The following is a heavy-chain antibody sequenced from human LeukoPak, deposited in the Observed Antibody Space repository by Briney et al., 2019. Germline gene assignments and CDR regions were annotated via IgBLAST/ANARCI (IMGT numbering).Heavy chain of an antibody. D-gene: IGHD3-22*01. CDR2: IYHSGST. J-gene: IGHJ4*02. Sequence: PSQTLSLTCAVSGGSISSSNWWSWVRQPPGKGLEWIGEIYHSGSTNYNPSLKSRVTISVDKSKNQFSLKLSSVTAADTAVYYCARSLGYYYDSSGPPFDYWGQGTLVTVSS. CDR1: GGSISSSNW. V-gene: IGHV4-4*02. CDR3: ARSLGYYYDSSGPPFDY.